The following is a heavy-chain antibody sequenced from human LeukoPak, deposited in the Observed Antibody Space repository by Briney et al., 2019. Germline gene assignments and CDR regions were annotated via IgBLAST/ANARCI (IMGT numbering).Heavy chain of an antibody. CDR1: GGSISSYY. CDR3: ARGFDFKSTYFES. J-gene: IGHJ4*02. V-gene: IGHV4-59*01. D-gene: IGHD5-12*01. Sequence: PSETLSLTCTVSGGSISSYYWSWIRQPPGQGLEWIGYIYYSGSTNYNPSLKSRVTISVDTSKNQFSLKLSSVTAADTAVYYCARGFDFKSTYFESWGQGTLVTVSS. CDR2: IYYSGST.